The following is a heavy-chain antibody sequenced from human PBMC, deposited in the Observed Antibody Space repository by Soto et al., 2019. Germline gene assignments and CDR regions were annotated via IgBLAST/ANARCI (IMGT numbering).Heavy chain of an antibody. V-gene: IGHV4-59*01. CDR1: GGSISSYY. J-gene: IGHJ6*03. Sequence: QSQTLSLTCTVSGGSISSYYWSWIRQPPGKGLEWIGYIYYSGSTNYNPSLKSRVTISVDTSKNQFSLKLSSVTAADTAVYYCARGVEDYYYYYYMDVWGKGTTVTVSS. D-gene: IGHD1-1*01. CDR3: ARGVEDYYYYYYMDV. CDR2: IYYSGST.